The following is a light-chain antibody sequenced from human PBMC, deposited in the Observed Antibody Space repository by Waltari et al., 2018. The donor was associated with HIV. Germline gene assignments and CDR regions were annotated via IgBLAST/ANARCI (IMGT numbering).Light chain of an antibody. J-gene: IGLJ3*02. Sequence: QSMLTQPPSASGTPGQRATISCSGSSSNIGSNYVTWYQQVPGTAPKLLIYRNDQRPSGAPDRFSGSKSGTAASLAISGLRSEDEADYYCAAWDDSLSGWVFGGGTKLTVL. CDR1: SSNIGSNY. CDR2: RND. CDR3: AAWDDSLSGWV. V-gene: IGLV1-47*01.